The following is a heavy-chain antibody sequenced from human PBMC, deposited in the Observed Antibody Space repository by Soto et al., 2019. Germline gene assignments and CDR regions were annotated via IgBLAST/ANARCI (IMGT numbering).Heavy chain of an antibody. CDR3: AKDGLVVVVAATPNWFDP. CDR2: ISGSGGST. Sequence: GASLRLSRAASGFTFSGYAMSWVRQAPGKGMEWVSAISGSGGSTYYADSVKGRFTISRDNSKNTLYLQMNSLRAEDTAVYYCAKDGLVVVVAATPNWFDPWGQGTLVTVSS. V-gene: IGHV3-23*01. J-gene: IGHJ5*02. D-gene: IGHD2-15*01. CDR1: GFTFSGYA.